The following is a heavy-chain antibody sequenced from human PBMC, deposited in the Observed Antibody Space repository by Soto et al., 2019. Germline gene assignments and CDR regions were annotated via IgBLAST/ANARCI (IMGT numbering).Heavy chain of an antibody. D-gene: IGHD2-2*01. CDR1: GGSISSNKW. CDR2: IYHSGST. Sequence: SKTLSLTCAVYGGSISSNKWWSWVRQPPGKGLEWIGEIYHSGSTNYNPSLKSRVTISLDKSKNQFSLKLTSVTAADSAVYDCARDDHMVVVPTSIGVMAACGPGAMITV. J-gene: IGHJ6*02. V-gene: IGHV4-4*02. CDR3: ARDDHMVVVPTSIGVMAA.